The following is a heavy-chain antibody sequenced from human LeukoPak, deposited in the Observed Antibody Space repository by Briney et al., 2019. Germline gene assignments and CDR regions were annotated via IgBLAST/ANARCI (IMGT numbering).Heavy chain of an antibody. CDR2: ISGSGGST. CDR1: GFTFSIYS. V-gene: IGHV3-23*01. CDR3: AKGGDSSGWYGSY. D-gene: IGHD6-19*01. Sequence: GGSLRLSCAASGFTFSIYSMRWVRRAPGRGREWVSAISGSGGSTYYADSVKGRFNISRDNSKNTLYLQMNSLRAEDTAVYYCAKGGDSSGWYGSYWGQGTLVTVSS. J-gene: IGHJ4*02.